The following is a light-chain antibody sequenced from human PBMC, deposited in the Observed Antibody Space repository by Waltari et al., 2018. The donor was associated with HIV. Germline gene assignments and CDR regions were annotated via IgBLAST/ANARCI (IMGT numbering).Light chain of an antibody. Sequence: DIVMTQSPDSLAVSLGERATINCKSSQRVLYSSNNENYLAWYQQKAGQPPKLLIYWASTRESGVPGRFSGSGSGIDFTLTISSLQAEDVAVYYCQQYYSTPYSFGQGTKLEIK. J-gene: IGKJ2*03. CDR1: QRVLYSSNNENY. CDR2: WAS. V-gene: IGKV4-1*01. CDR3: QQYYSTPYS.